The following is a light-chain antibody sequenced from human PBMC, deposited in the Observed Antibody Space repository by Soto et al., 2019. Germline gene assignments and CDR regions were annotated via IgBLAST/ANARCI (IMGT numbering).Light chain of an antibody. V-gene: IGKV3-15*01. CDR1: QTISNT. CDR3: KYYNSYPHT. CDR2: AAS. Sequence: EVVMTQSPATLSVSPGDKVSLSCRANQTISNTLAWYQQKPGQAPRLLIYAASTRATGVSARFSGSGSGTEFTLTISSLQSEDFTIYYCKYYNSYPHTFGQGTRLEIK. J-gene: IGKJ5*01.